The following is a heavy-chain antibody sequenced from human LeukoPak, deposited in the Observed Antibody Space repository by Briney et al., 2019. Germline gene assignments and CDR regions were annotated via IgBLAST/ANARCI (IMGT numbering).Heavy chain of an antibody. CDR3: ARENSGIVVVPAAVDY. J-gene: IGHJ4*02. D-gene: IGHD2-2*01. V-gene: IGHV3-30*04. CDR2: ISYDGSNK. CDR1: GFTFSSYA. Sequence: GGSLRLSCAASGFTFSSYAMHWVRQAPGKGPEWVAVISYDGSNKYYADSVKGRFTISRDNSKNTLYLQMNSLRAEDTAVYYCARENSGIVVVPAAVDYWGQGTLVTVSS.